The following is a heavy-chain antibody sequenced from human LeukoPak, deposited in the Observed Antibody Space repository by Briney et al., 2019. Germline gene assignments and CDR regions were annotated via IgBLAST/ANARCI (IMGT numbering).Heavy chain of an antibody. CDR1: GFTFSTFA. CDR2: ISGSGGST. V-gene: IGHV3-23*01. D-gene: IGHD1-26*01. J-gene: IGHJ4*02. CDR3: AKVPISGSYGSFEN. Sequence: GGSLRLSCAASGFTFSTFAMIWVRQPPGKGLEWVSAISGSGGSTYYADSMKGRFTISRDNSKNTLYLQMNSLRGEDTAVYYCAKVPISGSYGSFENWGQGTLVTVSS.